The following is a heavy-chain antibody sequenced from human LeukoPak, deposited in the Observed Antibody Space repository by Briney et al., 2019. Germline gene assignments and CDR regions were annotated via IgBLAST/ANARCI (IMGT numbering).Heavy chain of an antibody. V-gene: IGHV1-46*01. CDR3: ARDQEGFDY. Sequence: ASVKVSCTVSGYSFTSNYIHWVRQAPGQGLEWMGMINPRDGSTSYAQRFQDRVTVTRDTSTSTVHMELSGLRSEDTAVYYCARDQEGFDYWGQGTLVTVSS. CDR1: GYSFTSNY. J-gene: IGHJ4*02. CDR2: INPRDGST.